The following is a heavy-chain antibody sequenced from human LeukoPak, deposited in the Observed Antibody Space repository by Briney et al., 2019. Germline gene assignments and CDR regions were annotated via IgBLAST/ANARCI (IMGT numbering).Heavy chain of an antibody. CDR2: ISGSGGTT. D-gene: IGHD3-9*01. Sequence: PGGSLRLPCAASGFTFSTYAMNWVRQAPGKGLDWVSGISGSGGTTYYADSVKGRFTISRDNSKNTLYLQMNILRAEDTAVYYCANVRYFDWYYFDYWGQGALATVSS. V-gene: IGHV3-23*01. CDR3: ANVRYFDWYYFDY. CDR1: GFTFSTYA. J-gene: IGHJ4*02.